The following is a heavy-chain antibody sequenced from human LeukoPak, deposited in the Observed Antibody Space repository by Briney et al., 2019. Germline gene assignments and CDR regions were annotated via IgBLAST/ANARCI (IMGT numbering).Heavy chain of an antibody. CDR1: GGSISSSSYY. CDR2: IYYTGNT. J-gene: IGHJ4*02. D-gene: IGHD5-12*01. Sequence: SETLSLTCTVSGGSISSSSYYWGWIRQPPGKGLEWIGSIYYTGNTYYNPSLNSRVTISVDTYKNQLSLKLRSVTATDTAVYYRARQLGGYSSSFDYWGQGTQVTVSS. CDR3: ARQLGGYSSSFDY. V-gene: IGHV4-39*01.